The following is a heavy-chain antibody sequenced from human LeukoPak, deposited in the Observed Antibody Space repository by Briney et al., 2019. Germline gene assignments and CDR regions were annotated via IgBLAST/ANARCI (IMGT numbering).Heavy chain of an antibody. CDR3: ASMTLTEYYFDY. CDR2: IYYSGST. Sequence: SETLSLTCTVSGGSISSYYWSWIRQPPGKGLEWIGYIYYSGSTSYNPSLKSRVTISVDTSKNQFSLKLSSVTAADTAVHYCASMTLTEYYFDYWGQGTLVTVSS. J-gene: IGHJ4*02. CDR1: GGSISSYY. D-gene: IGHD3-16*01. V-gene: IGHV4-59*01.